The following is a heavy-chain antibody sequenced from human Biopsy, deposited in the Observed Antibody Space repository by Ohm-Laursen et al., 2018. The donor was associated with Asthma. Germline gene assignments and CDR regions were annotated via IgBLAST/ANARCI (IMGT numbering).Heavy chain of an antibody. V-gene: IGHV3-21*06. CDR2: ISPSGNRT. J-gene: IGHJ1*01. CDR3: ARTFHFWSPYHAEHYQL. CDR1: GFTFSAYT. D-gene: IGHD3-3*02. Sequence: GSLRLSCSASGFTFSAYTLAWVRQTPGKGLVWVSAISPSGNRTNYEDSVKGRFTISRDNAKNSLYLQMNSLRAEDTAVYYCARTFHFWSPYHAEHYQLWGQGTLVTVSS.